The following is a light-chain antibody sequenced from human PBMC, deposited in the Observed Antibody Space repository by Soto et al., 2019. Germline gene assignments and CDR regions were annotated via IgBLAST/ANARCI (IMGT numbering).Light chain of an antibody. V-gene: IGLV2-14*01. CDR3: SSFTTITTWV. J-gene: IGLJ3*02. Sequence: QSALTQPASXXGXPGXSXTIXCTGTSSDVGAYNYVSWYQQHPGRAPKLLIYEVYYRPSGVSNRFSGSKSGNTAYLTISGLQAEDEADYYCSSFTTITTWVFGGGTKLTVL. CDR2: EVY. CDR1: SSDVGAYNY.